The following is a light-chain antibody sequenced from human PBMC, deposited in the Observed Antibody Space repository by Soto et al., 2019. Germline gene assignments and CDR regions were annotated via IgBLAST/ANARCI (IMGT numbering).Light chain of an antibody. CDR1: QSVSSNN. Sequence: IVFTQSPGTLSLSPGGRATPSCRASQSVSSNNLVWYQQKTGQAPRLLIHGASNRATGIPDRISGSGSGTDFTLTISRLEPEDFAVYYCQQSGNSLWTFGQGTKV. V-gene: IGKV3-20*01. CDR3: QQSGNSLWT. CDR2: GAS. J-gene: IGKJ1*01.